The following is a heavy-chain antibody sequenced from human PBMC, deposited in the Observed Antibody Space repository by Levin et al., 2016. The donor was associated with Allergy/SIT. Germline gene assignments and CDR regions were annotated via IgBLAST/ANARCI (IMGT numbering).Heavy chain of an antibody. D-gene: IGHD2-15*01. CDR1: GFTFSSYS. Sequence: GGSLRLSCAASGFTFSSYSMNWVRQAPGKGLEWVSSIGSSGSNIYYGESVKGRFFITRDNAKNSLYLQMNSLRAEDTAVYYCANLGYIVAVVPSTGSWGQGTLVTVSS. CDR3: ANLGYIVAVVPSTGS. CDR2: IGSSGSNI. J-gene: IGHJ5*02. V-gene: IGHV3-21*01.